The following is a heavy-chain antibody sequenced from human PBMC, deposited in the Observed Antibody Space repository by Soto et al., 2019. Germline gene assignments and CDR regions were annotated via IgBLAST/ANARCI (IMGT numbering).Heavy chain of an antibody. V-gene: IGHV1-69*02. J-gene: IGHJ4*02. CDR3: ARFKWGEDY. Sequence: QVQLVQSGAEVKKPGSSVKVSCKASGGTFSNYTITWVRQAPGQGLEWMGRLIPILCLPNYAQKFRGRVTITAAKSTTTAYMKLRSLRSEDTAMYYCARFKWGEDYWGQGTLVTVSS. D-gene: IGHD7-27*01. CDR2: LIPILCLP. CDR1: GGTFSNYT.